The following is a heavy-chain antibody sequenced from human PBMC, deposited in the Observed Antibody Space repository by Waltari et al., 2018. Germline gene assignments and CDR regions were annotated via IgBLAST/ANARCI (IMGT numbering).Heavy chain of an antibody. V-gene: IGHV2-5*01. J-gene: IGHJ4*02. CDR3: AHPDGPGGDYFDY. D-gene: IGHD3-10*01. CDR2: IYWNDDK. CDR1: GGSISSHYW. Sequence: QESGPGLVKPSETLSLTCTVSGGSISSHYWSWIRQPPGKALEWLALIYWNDDKRYSPSLKSRLTITKDTSKNQVVLTMTNMDPVDTATYYCAHPDGPGGDYFDYWGQGTLVTVSS.